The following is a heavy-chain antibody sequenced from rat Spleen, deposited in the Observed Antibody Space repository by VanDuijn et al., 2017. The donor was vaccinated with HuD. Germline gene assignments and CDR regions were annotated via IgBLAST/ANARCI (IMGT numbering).Heavy chain of an antibody. CDR1: GFTFSDYY. J-gene: IGHJ2*01. V-gene: IGHV5-22*01. Sequence: EVQLVESGGVLVQPGRSMKLSCAASGFTFSDYYMAWVRQAPKKGLEWVASISYEGNTAFYGDSMKGRFTISRDNAKSTLYLQSSSLRSEDTATYYCARQEDYGGYSRDYFGYWGQGVVVTVSS. CDR2: ISYEGNTA. D-gene: IGHD1-11*01. CDR3: ARQEDYGGYSRDYFGY.